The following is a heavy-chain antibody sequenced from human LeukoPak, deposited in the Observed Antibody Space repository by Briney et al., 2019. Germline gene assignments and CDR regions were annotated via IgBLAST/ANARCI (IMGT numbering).Heavy chain of an antibody. J-gene: IGHJ3*02. Sequence: GGSLRLSCAASGFTFSSYAMHWVRQAPGKGLEWVAVISYDGSNKYYADSVKGRFTISRDNSKNTLYLQMNSLRAEDTAVYYCAVAARGTDDAFDIWGQGTMVTVSS. CDR3: AVAARGTDDAFDI. D-gene: IGHD6-6*01. CDR1: GFTFSSYA. V-gene: IGHV3-30*04. CDR2: ISYDGSNK.